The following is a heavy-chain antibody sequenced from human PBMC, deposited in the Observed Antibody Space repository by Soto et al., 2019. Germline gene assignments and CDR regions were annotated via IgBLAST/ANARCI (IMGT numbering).Heavy chain of an antibody. CDR2: ISSSSSYI. Sequence: TGGSLRLSCAASGFTFSSYSMNWVRQAPGKGLEWVSSISSSSSYIYYADSVKGRFTISRDNAKNSLYLQMNSLRAEDTAVYYCARDGPPYGDYPSYYYYMDVWGKGTTVTVSS. V-gene: IGHV3-21*01. CDR3: ARDGPPYGDYPSYYYYMDV. CDR1: GFTFSSYS. D-gene: IGHD4-17*01. J-gene: IGHJ6*03.